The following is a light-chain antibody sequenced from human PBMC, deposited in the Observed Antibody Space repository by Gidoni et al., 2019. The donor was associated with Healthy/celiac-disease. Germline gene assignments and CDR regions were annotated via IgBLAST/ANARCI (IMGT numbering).Light chain of an antibody. J-gene: IGKJ1*01. V-gene: IGKV4-1*01. CDR2: WAP. CDR1: QSVLYSSNNKNY. CDR3: QQYYSTPWT. Sequence: DIVMTQSPDSLAGSLGERATINCKSSQSVLYSSNNKNYLAWYQQKPGQPPKLLIYWAPTRESGVPDRFSSSGSGTDFTLTISSLQAEDVAVYYCQQYYSTPWTFGQGTKVEIK.